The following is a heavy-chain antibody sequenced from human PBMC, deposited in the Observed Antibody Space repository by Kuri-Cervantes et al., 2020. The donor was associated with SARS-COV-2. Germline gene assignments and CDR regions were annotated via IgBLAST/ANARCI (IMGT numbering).Heavy chain of an antibody. CDR3: ARSKGLGGFWSVSYAGLDY. V-gene: IGHV3-30-3*01. D-gene: IGHD3-3*01. J-gene: IGHJ4*02. Sequence: GGSLRLSCAASGFTFSSYAMHWVRQAPGKGLEWVAVISYDGSNKYYADSVKGRFTISRDNSKNTLYLQMNSLRVEDTAVYYCARSKGLGGFWSVSYAGLDYWGQGTLVTVSS. CDR2: ISYDGSNK. CDR1: GFTFSSYA.